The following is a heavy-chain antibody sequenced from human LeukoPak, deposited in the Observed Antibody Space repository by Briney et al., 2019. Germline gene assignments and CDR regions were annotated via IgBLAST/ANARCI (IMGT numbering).Heavy chain of an antibody. D-gene: IGHD6-6*01. V-gene: IGHV3-48*03. Sequence: GGSLRLSCAASGFTFSSYEMNWVRQAPGKGLEWVSYISSSGSTIYYADSVKGRFTISRDNAKNSLYLQMNSLRAEDTALYYCVPTPSWFDYWGQGTLVTVSS. CDR3: VPTPSWFDY. J-gene: IGHJ4*02. CDR2: ISSSGSTI. CDR1: GFTFSSYE.